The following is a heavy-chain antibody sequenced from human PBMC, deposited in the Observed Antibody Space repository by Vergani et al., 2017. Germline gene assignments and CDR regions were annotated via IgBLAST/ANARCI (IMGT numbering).Heavy chain of an antibody. Sequence: EVQLVESGGGLVKPGGSLRLSCAASGFTFSNAWMNWVRQAPGKGLEWVGRIKSKTDGGTTDYAAPVKGRFTISRDDAKNTLYLQMNSLKTEDTAVYYCTTGLSIVGATPPDAFDIWGQGTMVTVAS. J-gene: IGHJ3*02. D-gene: IGHD1-26*01. CDR2: IKSKTDGGTT. CDR3: TTGLSIVGATPPDAFDI. CDR1: GFTFSNAW. V-gene: IGHV3-15*07.